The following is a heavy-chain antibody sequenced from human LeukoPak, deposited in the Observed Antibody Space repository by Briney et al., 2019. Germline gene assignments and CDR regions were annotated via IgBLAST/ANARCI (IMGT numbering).Heavy chain of an antibody. V-gene: IGHV1-2*02. Sequence: ASVKVSCTASGYTFTSYGISWVRQAPGQGLEWMGWVSPNNGGTNYAQKFQGRVTMTRDTSISTLYMDLNSLRSDDTAVYYCARSDVLYASQGEARYFNHWGQGTLVTVSS. CDR3: ARSDVLYASQGEARYFNH. D-gene: IGHD3-16*01. J-gene: IGHJ4*02. CDR2: VSPNNGGT. CDR1: GYTFTSYG.